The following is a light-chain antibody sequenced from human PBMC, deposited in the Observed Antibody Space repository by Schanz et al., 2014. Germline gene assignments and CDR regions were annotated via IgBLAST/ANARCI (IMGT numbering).Light chain of an antibody. J-gene: IGKJ4*01. Sequence: DIHMTQSPSSLSPSVGDRVTITCRSSQSIGKYVNWYQQTPGKAPRLLIYAASSLQSGVSPRFSGSGSGTDFTLTISSLQPEDIATYYCQQSYSTPPTFGGGTKVEIK. CDR2: AAS. V-gene: IGKV1-39*01. CDR1: QSIGKY. CDR3: QQSYSTPPT.